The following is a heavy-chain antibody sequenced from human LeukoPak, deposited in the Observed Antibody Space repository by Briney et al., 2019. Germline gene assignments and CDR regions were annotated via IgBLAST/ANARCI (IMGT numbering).Heavy chain of an antibody. CDR2: INHSGST. CDR1: GGSLSGYY. D-gene: IGHD3-9*01. Sequence: SETLSLTCAVYGGSLSGYYWSWIRQPPGKGLEWIGEINHSGSTNYNPSLKSRVTISVDTSKNQFSLKLSSVTAADTAVYYCARWNAYYDILTGYYFDYWGQGTLVTVSS. J-gene: IGHJ4*02. CDR3: ARWNAYYDILTGYYFDY. V-gene: IGHV4-34*01.